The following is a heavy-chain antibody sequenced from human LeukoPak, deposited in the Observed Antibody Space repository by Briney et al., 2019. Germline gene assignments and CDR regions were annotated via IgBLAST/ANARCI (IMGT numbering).Heavy chain of an antibody. J-gene: IGHJ6*03. CDR3: ARAPNNYYYYMDV. V-gene: IGHV3-30*04. Sequence: PGGSLRLSCAASGFTFSSYAMHWVRQAPGKGLEWVAVISYDGSNKYYADSVKGRFTISRDNSKNTLYLQMNSLRAEDTAVYYCARAPNNYYYYMDVWGKGTTVTVSS. CDR2: ISYDGSNK. CDR1: GFTFSSYA.